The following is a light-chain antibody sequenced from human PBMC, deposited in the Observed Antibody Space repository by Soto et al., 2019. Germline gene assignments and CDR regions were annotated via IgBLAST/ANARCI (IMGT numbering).Light chain of an antibody. J-gene: IGLJ1*01. Sequence: QSVLTQPPSVSGAPGERVTISCTGSSSNIGAGYDVHWYQQLPGTAPKLLIYGNSNRPSGVPDRFSGSKSGTSAPLAITGLQAEDEADYYCQSYDSSLSAHVFGTGTKVTV. V-gene: IGLV1-40*01. CDR2: GNS. CDR3: QSYDSSLSAHV. CDR1: SSNIGAGYD.